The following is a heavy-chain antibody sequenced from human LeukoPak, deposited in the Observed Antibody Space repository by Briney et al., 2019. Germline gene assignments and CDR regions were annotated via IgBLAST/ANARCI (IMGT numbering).Heavy chain of an antibody. CDR2: TYTSGSI. V-gene: IGHV4-4*07. D-gene: IGHD3-10*01. CDR1: GGSISSYY. J-gene: IGHJ4*02. Sequence: SETLSLTCTVSGGSISSYYWSWIRQPAGKGLEWIGRTYTSGSINYNPSLKSRVTMSVDTSKNQFSLKLSSVTAADTTVYYCVRGGYYYGPSDWGQGTLVTVSS. CDR3: VRGGYYYGPSD.